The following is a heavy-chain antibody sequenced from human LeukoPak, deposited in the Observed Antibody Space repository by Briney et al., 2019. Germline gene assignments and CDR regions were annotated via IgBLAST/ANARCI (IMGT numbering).Heavy chain of an antibody. CDR3: ARDPDVLTGISFDI. CDR1: GFTFSSYW. D-gene: IGHD3-9*01. J-gene: IGHJ3*02. CDR2: INQHGSQT. Sequence: GGSLRLSCAASGFTFSSYWMSWVRQAPGKGLEWVANINQHGSQTYYVGSVKGRFTISRDNAKNSLFLQMNSLRVEDTAVYYCARDPDVLTGISFDIWGQGTMVTVPS. V-gene: IGHV3-7*05.